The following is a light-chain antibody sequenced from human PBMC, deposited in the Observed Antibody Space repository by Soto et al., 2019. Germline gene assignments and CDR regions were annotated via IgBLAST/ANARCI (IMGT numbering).Light chain of an antibody. V-gene: IGKV1-39*01. J-gene: IGKJ1*01. Sequence: DIQMTQSPSSLSASVGDRVTITCRASQSISNYLNWYQQKPGKAPKLLIYTTSSLQSGVPSRFSGGASGIDYTLTISSLQPEDFATYYCLQDYRYPPWTVGQGTKVEIK. CDR3: LQDYRYPPWT. CDR1: QSISNY. CDR2: TTS.